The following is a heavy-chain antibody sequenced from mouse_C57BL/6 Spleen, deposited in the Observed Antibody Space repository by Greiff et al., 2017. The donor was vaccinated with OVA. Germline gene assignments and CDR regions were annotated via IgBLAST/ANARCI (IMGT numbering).Heavy chain of an antibody. CDR1: GYAFSSYW. D-gene: IGHD1-1*01. J-gene: IGHJ1*03. CDR3: ARRYYGSSYGYFDV. Sequence: QVQLKQSGAELVKPGASVKISCKASGYAFSSYWMNWVKQRPGKGLEWIGQIYPGAGDTNYNGKFKGKATLTADKSSSTAYMQLSSLTSEDSAVYVCARRYYGSSYGYFDVWGTGTTVTVSS. CDR2: IYPGAGDT. V-gene: IGHV1-80*01.